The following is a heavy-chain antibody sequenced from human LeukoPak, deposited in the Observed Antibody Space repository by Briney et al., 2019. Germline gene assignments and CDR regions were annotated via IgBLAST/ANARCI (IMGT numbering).Heavy chain of an antibody. D-gene: IGHD2-15*01. CDR2: IIPIFGTA. J-gene: IGHJ3*02. Sequence: SVKVSCKASGYTFTSYAINWVRQAPGQGLEWMGGIIPIFGTANYAQKFQGRVTITADESTSTAYMELSSLRSEDTAVYYCARHCSGGNCYGVADIWGQGTVVTVSS. V-gene: IGHV1-69*13. CDR1: GYTFTSYA. CDR3: ARHCSGGNCYGVADI.